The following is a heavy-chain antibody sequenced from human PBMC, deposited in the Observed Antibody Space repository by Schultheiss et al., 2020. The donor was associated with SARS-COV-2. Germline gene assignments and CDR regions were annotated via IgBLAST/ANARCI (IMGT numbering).Heavy chain of an antibody. V-gene: IGHV1-2*02. CDR1: GYTFTSYG. CDR3: ARDLDIVATEGWFDP. J-gene: IGHJ5*02. CDR2: INPNSGGT. Sequence: ASVKVSCKASGYTFTSYGISWVRQAPGQGLEWMGWINPNSGGTNYAQKFQGRVTMTRDTSISTAYMELSRLRSDDTAVYYCARDLDIVATEGWFDPWGQGTLDTVSS. D-gene: IGHD5-12*01.